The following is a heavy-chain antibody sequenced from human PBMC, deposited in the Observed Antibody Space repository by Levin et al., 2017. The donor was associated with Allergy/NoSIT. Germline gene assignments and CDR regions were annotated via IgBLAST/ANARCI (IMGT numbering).Heavy chain of an antibody. J-gene: IGHJ4*02. V-gene: IGHV3-74*01. Sequence: LSLPCAASGFTFSTSWMHWVRQAPGKGLVWVSRINTDGSTTNYADSVKGRFTISRDNARNTLYLQMNSLRAEDTAVYYCARDLRGGRDYWGQGTLVTVSS. CDR1: GFTFSTSW. CDR3: ARDLRGGRDY. CDR2: INTDGSTT. D-gene: IGHD3-10*01.